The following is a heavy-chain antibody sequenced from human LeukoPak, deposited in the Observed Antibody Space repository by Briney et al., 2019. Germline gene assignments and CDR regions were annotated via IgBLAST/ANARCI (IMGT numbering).Heavy chain of an antibody. CDR2: IIPIFGTA. CDR1: GGTFIIYA. J-gene: IGHJ4*02. CDR3: ARGPELERFDY. V-gene: IGHV1-69*05. D-gene: IGHD1-1*01. Sequence: SVKVSCKASGGTFIIYAISWVRQAPGQGLGGMGGIIPIFGTANYAQKLQGRVTITTDESTSTASMELSSLRSEDTAVEYCARGPELERFDYWGQGTLVTVSS.